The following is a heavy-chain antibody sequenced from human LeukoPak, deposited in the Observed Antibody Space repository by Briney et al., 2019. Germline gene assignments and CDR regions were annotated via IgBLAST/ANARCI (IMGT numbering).Heavy chain of an antibody. J-gene: IGHJ4*02. CDR2: ISSSSSYI. CDR3: ARSAYSYDSSGYYPFDY. D-gene: IGHD3-22*01. CDR1: GFTFSSYS. Sequence: GGSLRLSCAASGFTFSSYSMNWVRQAPGKGLEWVSSISSSSSYIYYADSVKGRFTISRDNAKNSLYLQMNSLRAEDTAVYYCARSAYSYDSSGYYPFDYWGQGTLVTVSS. V-gene: IGHV3-21*01.